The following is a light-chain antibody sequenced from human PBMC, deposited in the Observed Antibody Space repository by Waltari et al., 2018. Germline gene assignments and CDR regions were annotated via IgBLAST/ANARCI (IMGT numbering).Light chain of an antibody. CDR2: YVS. CDR3: HQTSNLPYT. V-gene: IGKV6-21*01. CDR1: QSVGSD. J-gene: IGKJ2*01. Sequence: EIVLTQSPDFQSVTPKEKVTLPSRASQSVGSDLHWYQQIPDQSPNLLIKYVSQSFSGVPSRFSGSGSGTDFTLTINSLEAEDAATYYCHQTSNLPYTFGQGTKLEIK.